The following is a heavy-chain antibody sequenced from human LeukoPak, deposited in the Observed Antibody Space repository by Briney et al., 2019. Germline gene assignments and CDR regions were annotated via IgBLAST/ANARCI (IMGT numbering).Heavy chain of an antibody. CDR3: ARGLGAVAGRIYDGFDM. CDR1: GGSISSHY. V-gene: IGHV4-59*11. J-gene: IGHJ3*02. D-gene: IGHD6-19*01. Sequence: PSETLSLTCTVSGGSISSHYWSWIRQPPGKGLERIGYIYFSGSTNYNPSLKGRVTISIDTPNNPFSLKLSPVTAGDTGVYYCARGLGAVAGRIYDGFDMWGQGTMVTVSS. CDR2: IYFSGST.